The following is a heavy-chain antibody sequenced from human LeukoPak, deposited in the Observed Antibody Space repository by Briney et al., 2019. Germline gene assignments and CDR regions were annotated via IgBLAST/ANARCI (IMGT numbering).Heavy chain of an antibody. Sequence: GGSLRLSCAASGFTFNTFNMNWVRQAPGKGLEWVASITSGGDYIYYADSVRGRFTTSRDNAKNSLSLQLNSLRVEDTAVYYCARGHYDVLAASYKWTPDYWGQGTLVTVSS. CDR2: ITSGGDYI. V-gene: IGHV3-21*01. D-gene: IGHD3-9*01. CDR3: ARGHYDVLAASYKWTPDY. J-gene: IGHJ4*02. CDR1: GFTFNTFN.